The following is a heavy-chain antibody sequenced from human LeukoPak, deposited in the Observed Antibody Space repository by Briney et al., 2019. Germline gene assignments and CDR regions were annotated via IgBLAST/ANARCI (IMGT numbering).Heavy chain of an antibody. CDR1: GFTFSSYA. CDR2: ISGSGGST. V-gene: IGHV3-23*01. Sequence: GVLRLSCAASGFTFSSYAMSWVRQAPGKGLEWVSAISGSGGSTYYADSVKGRFTISRDNSKNTLYLQMNSLRAEDTAVYYCAKGRQYSSGHAWGQGTLVTVSS. D-gene: IGHD6-19*01. CDR3: AKGRQYSSGHA. J-gene: IGHJ4*02.